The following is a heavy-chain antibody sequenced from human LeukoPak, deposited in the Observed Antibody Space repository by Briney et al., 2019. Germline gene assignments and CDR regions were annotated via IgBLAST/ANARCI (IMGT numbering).Heavy chain of an antibody. V-gene: IGHV3-74*01. J-gene: IGHJ1*01. CDR1: GFTFSSYW. CDR2: INSDGSST. D-gene: IGHD6-13*01. CDR3: AKVVRRYSSSWAEYFQH. Sequence: GGSLRLSCAASGFTFSSYWMHWVRQAPGKGLVWVSRINSDGSSTSYADSVKGRFTISRDNAKNSLYLQMNSLRAEDTALYYCAKVVRRYSSSWAEYFQHWGQGTLVTVSS.